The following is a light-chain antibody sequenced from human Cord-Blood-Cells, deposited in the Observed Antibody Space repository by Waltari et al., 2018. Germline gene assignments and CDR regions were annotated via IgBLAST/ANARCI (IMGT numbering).Light chain of an antibody. Sequence: QSALTQPASVSGSPGQSITISCTGTTSDVGGYNYVSWYQQHPGKALKLLLYEVSKRPAWVSSRFSGSKSGNTASLTISGLQAEDEADYYCSSYTSSSTLVFGGGTKLTVL. CDR2: EVS. CDR1: TSDVGGYNY. J-gene: IGLJ2*01. V-gene: IGLV2-14*01. CDR3: SSYTSSSTLV.